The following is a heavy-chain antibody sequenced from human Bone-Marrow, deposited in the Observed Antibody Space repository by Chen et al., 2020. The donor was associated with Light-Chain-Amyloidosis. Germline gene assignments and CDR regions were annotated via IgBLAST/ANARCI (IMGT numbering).Heavy chain of an antibody. V-gene: IGHV4-39*07. Sequence: QLQLQESGPRVVKPSETLSLTCAVSGGSISGTSYDWVWIRQPPGKGLEWIGTFYYTGITYYNPSLKSRVTISGDMSKNQFSLILSSVTAADTAVYHCAREVPAVKKNYMDVWGKGTTVIVSS. D-gene: IGHD2-2*01. CDR3: AREVPAVKKNYMDV. J-gene: IGHJ6*03. CDR1: GGSISGTSYD. CDR2: FYYTGIT.